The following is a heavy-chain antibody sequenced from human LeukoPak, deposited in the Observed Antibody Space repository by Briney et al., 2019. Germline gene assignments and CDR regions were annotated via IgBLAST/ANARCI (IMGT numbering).Heavy chain of an antibody. CDR2: INPSGGTT. J-gene: IGHJ4*02. CDR1: GYTFTGYY. D-gene: IGHD5-24*01. Sequence: ASVKVSCKASGYTFTGYYMHWVRQAPGQGLEWMGLINPSGGTTTYAQKFQGRVTMTRDTSTSTVYMELSSLRSEDTAVYYCARDAYNYYYSDYWGQGTLVTVSS. CDR3: ARDAYNYYYSDY. V-gene: IGHV1-46*01.